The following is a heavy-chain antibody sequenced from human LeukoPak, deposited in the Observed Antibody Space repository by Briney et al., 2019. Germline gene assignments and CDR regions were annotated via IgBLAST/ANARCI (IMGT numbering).Heavy chain of an antibody. CDR1: GNTFTSYD. V-gene: IGHV1-8*01. Sequence: GASVKVSCKASGNTFTSYDINWVRQATGQGLEWMGWMSPNSGNTGYAQKFQGRVTMTRSTSMSTAYMELSSLRSEDTAVYYCARGPPNWGYDYWGQGTLVTVSS. J-gene: IGHJ4*02. CDR3: ARGPPNWGYDY. D-gene: IGHD7-27*01. CDR2: MSPNSGNT.